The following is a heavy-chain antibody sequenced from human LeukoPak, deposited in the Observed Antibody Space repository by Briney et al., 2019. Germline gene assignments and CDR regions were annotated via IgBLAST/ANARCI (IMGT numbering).Heavy chain of an antibody. CDR3: VPSANYYYYFDY. D-gene: IGHD1-26*01. CDR1: GYTFTGYY. J-gene: IGHJ4*02. V-gene: IGHV1-2*02. CDR2: INPKSGGT. Sequence: GASVKASCKASGYTFTGYYMHWVRQAPGQGLEWMGWINPKSGGTSYPQKFQGRLTMTRDTSISTAYMELSRLGSDDTAVYYCVPSANYYYYFDYWGQGTLVTVSS.